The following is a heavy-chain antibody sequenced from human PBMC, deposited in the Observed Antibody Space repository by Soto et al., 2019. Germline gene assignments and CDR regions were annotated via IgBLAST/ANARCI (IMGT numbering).Heavy chain of an antibody. CDR2: IYYSGST. V-gene: IGHV4-30-4*01. CDR3: ARAWLQLYYYGMDV. J-gene: IGHJ6*02. CDR1: GGSISSGDYY. Sequence: PSETLSLTCTVSGGSISSGDYYWSGIRQPPGKGLEWIGYIYYSGSTYYNPSHKSRVTISVDTSKNQFSLKLSSVTAADTAVYYCARAWLQLYYYGMDVWGQGTTVTVSS. D-gene: IGHD5-12*01.